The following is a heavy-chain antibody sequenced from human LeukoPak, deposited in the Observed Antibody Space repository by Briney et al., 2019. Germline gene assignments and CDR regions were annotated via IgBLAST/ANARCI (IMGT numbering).Heavy chain of an antibody. V-gene: IGHV4-4*07. CDR2: ISGGGTA. CDR3: ARGRELTGISGHYSFDY. CDR1: AGSISGYY. Sequence: SETLSLTCTVSAGSISGYYWTWIRQPAGKGLEWIGRISGGGTAYYNPSLESRVSLSLDTSKNQFSLKVTSVTAADTAVYFCARGRELTGISGHYSFDYWGQGILVSVYS. D-gene: IGHD3-9*01. J-gene: IGHJ4*01.